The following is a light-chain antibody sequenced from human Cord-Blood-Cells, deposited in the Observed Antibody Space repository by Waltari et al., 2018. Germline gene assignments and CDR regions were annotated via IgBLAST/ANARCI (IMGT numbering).Light chain of an antibody. CDR1: SSDVGGYNY. V-gene: IGLV2-14*03. J-gene: IGLJ3*02. CDR2: DVS. CDR3: SSYTSSSTWV. Sequence: QSALTQPASVSGSPGQSITISCTGTSSDVGGYNYVSWYQEHLGKAPKLMSYDVSNRPSWVSNRFSGSKSGNAASLTISGLQAEDEADYYCSSYTSSSTWVFGGGTKLTVL.